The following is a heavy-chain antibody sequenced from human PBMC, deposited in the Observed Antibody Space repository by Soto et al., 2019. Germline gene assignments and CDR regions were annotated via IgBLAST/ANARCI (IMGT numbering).Heavy chain of an antibody. Sequence: QVHLQESGPGLVKPSETLSLTCTGSGGSVSSDNYYWTWIRQPPGKGLEWIGHIYHSGSTNYNPSLKIRLTISVDKSKTRFSLKVTSVTAAVTAIYFCAIAYYGSRSGYFDYWGQGTLFTVSS. CDR1: GGSVSSDNYY. CDR2: IYHSGST. CDR3: AIAYYGSRSGYFDY. V-gene: IGHV4-61*01. J-gene: IGHJ4*02. D-gene: IGHD3-3*01.